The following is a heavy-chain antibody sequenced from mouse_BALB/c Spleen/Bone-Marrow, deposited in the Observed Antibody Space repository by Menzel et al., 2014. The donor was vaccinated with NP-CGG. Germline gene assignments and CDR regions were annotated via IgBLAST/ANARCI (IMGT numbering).Heavy chain of an antibody. J-gene: IGHJ2*01. D-gene: IGHD2-4*01. V-gene: IGHV2-9*02. CDR1: GFPLTGYG. CDR2: IWAGGST. Sequence: VQVVESGPGLGGPSQSRPITAIFLGFPLTGYGVPGVGRPPGNGLGGRGEIWAGGSTNYNSALMSRLSISKDNSKSQVFLKMNSLQTDDTAMYYCAREGPTMITTDFDYWGQGTTLTVSS. CDR3: AREGPTMITTDFDY.